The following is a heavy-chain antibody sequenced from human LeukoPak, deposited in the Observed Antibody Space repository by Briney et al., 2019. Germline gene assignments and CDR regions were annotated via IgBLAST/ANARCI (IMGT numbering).Heavy chain of an antibody. D-gene: IGHD4-17*01. Sequence: ETLSLTCTVSGDSINSLDLWSWVRQAPGKGLEWVSAISGSGDSTYYADSVKGRFTISRDNSKNTLYLQVNSLRAEDTAVYFCAKVFRPYGDFFSFDNWGQGTLVTVSS. CDR3: AKVFRPYGDFFSFDN. J-gene: IGHJ4*02. CDR1: GDSINSLD. CDR2: ISGSGDST. V-gene: IGHV3-23*01.